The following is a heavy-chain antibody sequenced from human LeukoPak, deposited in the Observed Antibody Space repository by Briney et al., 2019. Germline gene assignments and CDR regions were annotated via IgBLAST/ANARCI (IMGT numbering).Heavy chain of an antibody. CDR2: IYYSGST. Sequence: SQTLSLTCTVSGGSISSGGYYWSWIRQHPGKGLEWIGYIYYSGSTYYNPSLKSRVTTLVDTSKNQFSLKLTSVTAADTAVYYCARARYANAWYAFDIWGHGTMVTVSS. CDR1: GGSISSGGYY. D-gene: IGHD2-2*01. V-gene: IGHV4-31*03. J-gene: IGHJ3*02. CDR3: ARARYANAWYAFDI.